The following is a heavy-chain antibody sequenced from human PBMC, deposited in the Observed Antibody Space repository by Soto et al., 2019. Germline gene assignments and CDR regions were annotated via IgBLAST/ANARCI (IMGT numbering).Heavy chain of an antibody. J-gene: IGHJ6*02. V-gene: IGHV4-30-4*01. CDR2: IYYSGST. D-gene: IGHD5-18*01. CDR3: ARALVDTAMPKGYYYGMDV. CDR1: GDSIRSGNHY. Sequence: SETLSLTCTVSGDSIRSGNHYWSWIRQPPGKGLEWIGYIYYSGSTYYSPSLKSRVTISVDTSKNQFSLKLNSVTAADTAVYYCARALVDTAMPKGYYYGMDVWGQGTTVTVSS.